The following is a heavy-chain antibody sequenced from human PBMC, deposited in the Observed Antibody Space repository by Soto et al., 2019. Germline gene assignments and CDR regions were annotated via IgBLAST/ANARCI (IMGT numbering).Heavy chain of an antibody. D-gene: IGHD3-22*01. J-gene: IGHJ5*02. CDR1: GYSFTSYG. Sequence: ASVKVSCKASGYSFTSYGISWVRQAPGQGLEWMGWISAYNGNTNYAQKLQGRVTMTTDTSTSTAYMELRSLRSDDTAVYYCARDYYDSSGYSNWFDPWGQGTLVTVSS. V-gene: IGHV1-18*01. CDR3: ARDYYDSSGYSNWFDP. CDR2: ISAYNGNT.